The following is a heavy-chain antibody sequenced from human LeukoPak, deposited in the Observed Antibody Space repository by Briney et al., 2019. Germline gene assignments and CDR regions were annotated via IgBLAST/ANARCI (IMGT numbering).Heavy chain of an antibody. V-gene: IGHV4-59*01. CDR3: ARVDHYDSSGYPNWFDP. D-gene: IGHD3-22*01. Sequence: SETLSLTCSVSGGSISNYYWSWIRQPPGKGLEWIGYIYYSGSTNYNPSLKSRVTISVDTSKNQFSLKLSSVTAADTAVYYCARVDHYDSSGYPNWFDPWGQGTLVTVSS. CDR2: IYYSGST. J-gene: IGHJ5*02. CDR1: GGSISNYY.